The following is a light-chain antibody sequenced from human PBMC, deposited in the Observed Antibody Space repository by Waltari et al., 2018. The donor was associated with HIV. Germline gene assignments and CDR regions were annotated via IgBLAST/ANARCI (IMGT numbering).Light chain of an antibody. CDR2: DAS. CDR1: QRVGSR. J-gene: IGKJ4*01. V-gene: IGKV3-11*01. CDR3: QQRSNWPPA. Sequence: EVMMTQSPATLSVSPGERATLSCRASQRVGSRVAWYQQIPGQAPRLLIYDASKRATGIPARFSGSGSGTDFTLTINSLEPEDFAVYYCQQRSNWPPAFGGGTKVEIK.